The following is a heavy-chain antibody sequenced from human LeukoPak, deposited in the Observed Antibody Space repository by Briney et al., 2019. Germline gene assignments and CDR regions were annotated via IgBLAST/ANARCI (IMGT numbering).Heavy chain of an antibody. V-gene: IGHV3-30-3*01. Sequence: GGSLRLSCAASGFTFSSYAMHWVRQAPGKGLEWVAVISYDGSNKYYADSVKGRFTISRDNAKNSLYLQMNSLRGEDTAVYYCARDRDYYNYFEYWGQGTLVTVSS. CDR2: ISYDGSNK. D-gene: IGHD3-10*01. CDR1: GFTFSSYA. J-gene: IGHJ4*02. CDR3: ARDRDYYNYFEY.